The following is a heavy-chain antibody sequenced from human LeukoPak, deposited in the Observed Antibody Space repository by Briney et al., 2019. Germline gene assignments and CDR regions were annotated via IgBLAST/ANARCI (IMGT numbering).Heavy chain of an antibody. CDR2: IWYDGSNK. CDR1: GFTFSSYG. V-gene: IGHV3-33*06. D-gene: IGHD2-21*01. CDR3: AKVNSPGRSLGAFDI. J-gene: IGHJ3*02. Sequence: PGGSLRLSCAASGFTFSSYGMHWVRQAPGKGLEWVAVIWYDGSNKYYADSVKGRFTISRDNSKNTLYLQMNSLRAEDTAVYYCAKVNSPGRSLGAFDIWGQGTMVTVSS.